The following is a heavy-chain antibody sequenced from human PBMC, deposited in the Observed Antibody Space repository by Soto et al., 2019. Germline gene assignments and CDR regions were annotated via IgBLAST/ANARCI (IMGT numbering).Heavy chain of an antibody. CDR3: ARNQLVVVAANPYYYGMDV. CDR1: GFTFSSYA. Sequence: GGSLRLSCAASGFTFSSYAMHWVRQAPGKGLEWVAVISYDGSNKYYADSVKGRFTISRDNSKNTLYLQMNSLRADDTAVYYCARNQLVVVAANPYYYGMDVWGQGTTVTVSS. J-gene: IGHJ6*02. V-gene: IGHV3-30-3*01. D-gene: IGHD2-15*01. CDR2: ISYDGSNK.